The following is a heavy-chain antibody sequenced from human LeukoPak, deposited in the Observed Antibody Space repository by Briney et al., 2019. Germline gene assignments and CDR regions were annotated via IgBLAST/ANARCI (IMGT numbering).Heavy chain of an antibody. CDR3: GRVGDDYNDNY. CDR1: GFTVSSDY. J-gene: IGHJ4*02. D-gene: IGHD4-4*01. Sequence: TGGSLRLSCAASGFTVSSDYMGWVRQAPEKGLEWVSLISSGGSTYYADSLKGRFTISRDNSKNTLYLQMNSLRAEDTAVYYCGRVGDDYNDNYWGQGTLVTVSS. V-gene: IGHV3-66*01. CDR2: ISSGGST.